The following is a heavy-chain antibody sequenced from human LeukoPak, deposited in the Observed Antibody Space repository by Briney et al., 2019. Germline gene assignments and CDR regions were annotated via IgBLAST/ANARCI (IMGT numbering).Heavy chain of an antibody. CDR3: ARGRYMDV. Sequence: ASVKVSCKASGYTFIDYETNWVRQATGQGLEWMGWMNPKSGDTGYEQKFQGRVTITRDSSISTVYMELSSLRSEDTALYYCARGRYMDVWGKGTTVTVSS. CDR1: GYTFIDYE. J-gene: IGHJ6*03. CDR2: MNPKSGDT. V-gene: IGHV1-8*03.